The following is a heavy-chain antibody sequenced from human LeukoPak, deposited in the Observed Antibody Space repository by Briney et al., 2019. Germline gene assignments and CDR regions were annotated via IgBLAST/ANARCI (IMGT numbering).Heavy chain of an antibody. V-gene: IGHV1-24*01. J-gene: IGHJ4*02. D-gene: IGHD5-18*01. CDR1: EDTVTGFS. CDR3: ATGYTYDYSLY. CDR2: FDPEDGAR. Sequence: GASVKVSCKVSEDTVTGFSIHWVRQAPGHGLEWMGGFDPEDGARIFAQKFQGRVTMTEDTSTDTAYMDLSSLRSEDTAVYYCATGYTYDYSLYWGQGTLVTVSS.